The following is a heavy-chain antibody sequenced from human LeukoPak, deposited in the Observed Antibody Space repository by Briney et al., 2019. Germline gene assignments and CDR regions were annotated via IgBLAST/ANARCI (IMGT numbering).Heavy chain of an antibody. V-gene: IGHV3-64*01. J-gene: IGHJ6*03. CDR1: VFSFSSYA. Sequence: SLRLSRAVSVFSFSSYAVSWVRQAPGHELKDGSTIGRNGGSIYYANSVKGRFPISRDNSKNTLFLQMGSLRAEDMAVYYCARGGAAALLTGYYYYYMDVWGKGTTVTISS. CDR3: ARGGAAALLTGYYYYYMDV. D-gene: IGHD3-10*01. CDR2: IGRNGGSI.